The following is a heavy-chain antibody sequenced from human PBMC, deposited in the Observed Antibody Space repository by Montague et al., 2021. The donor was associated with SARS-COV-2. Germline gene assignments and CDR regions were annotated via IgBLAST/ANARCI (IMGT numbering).Heavy chain of an antibody. V-gene: IGHV3-7*03. CDR2: IKPDGGEK. D-gene: IGHD1-26*01. Sequence: SLRLSCAPSGFTFSSYRMSWVRQTPGKGLEWVANIKPDGGEKHYVDSVKGRFTISRDNAKNSLNLQMDSLRAEDTALYYCARDSRIVGATGDMDVWGQGTTVIVSS. CDR3: ARDSRIVGATGDMDV. CDR1: GFTFSSYR. J-gene: IGHJ6*02.